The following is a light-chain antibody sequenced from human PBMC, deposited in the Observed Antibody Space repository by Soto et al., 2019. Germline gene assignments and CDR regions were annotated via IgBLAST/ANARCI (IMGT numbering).Light chain of an antibody. CDR3: ATWDDSLNGVV. J-gene: IGLJ3*02. CDR2: GNN. CDR1: SSNIGSNT. Sequence: QSVLTKSPSASGTPGQRVTISCSGDSSNIGSNTVNWYQQLPGTAPKLLISGNNQRPSGVPDRFSGSKSGTSASLAISGLQSEDEADYYCATWDDSLNGVVFGGGTKLTVL. V-gene: IGLV1-44*01.